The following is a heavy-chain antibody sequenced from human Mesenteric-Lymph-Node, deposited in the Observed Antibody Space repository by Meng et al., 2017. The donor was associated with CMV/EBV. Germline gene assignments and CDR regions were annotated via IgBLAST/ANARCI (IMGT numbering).Heavy chain of an antibody. J-gene: IGHJ6*02. CDR3: ARVVEYDYHGLDV. V-gene: IGHV3-48*03. CDR2: ISSSGYTT. Sequence: GGSLRLSCAVSGFTFSSYVMSWVRQAPGKGLEWASHISSSGYTTDYADSVKGRFTISRDNAKNSLYLLMNSLRAEDTAVYYCARVVEYDYHGLDVWGQGTTVTVSS. D-gene: IGHD3-10*01. CDR1: GFTFSSYV.